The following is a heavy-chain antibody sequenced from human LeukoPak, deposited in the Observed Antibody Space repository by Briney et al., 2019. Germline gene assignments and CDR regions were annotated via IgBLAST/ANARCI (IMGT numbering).Heavy chain of an antibody. CDR1: GFTFSSYS. Sequence: GGSLRLSCAASGFTFSSYSMNWVRQAPGKGLEWVSSITSSSSYIYYADSVKGRFTISRDNAKNSLYLQMNSLRAGDTAVYYCAREFEGAFDIWGQGTMVTVSS. J-gene: IGHJ3*02. CDR2: ITSSSSYI. V-gene: IGHV3-21*01. CDR3: AREFEGAFDI.